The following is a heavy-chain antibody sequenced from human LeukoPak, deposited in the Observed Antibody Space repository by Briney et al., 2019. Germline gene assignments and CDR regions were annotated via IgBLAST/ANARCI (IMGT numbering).Heavy chain of an antibody. CDR1: GFTFSSYG. CDR3: ARGDKQQLVPDAFDI. J-gene: IGHJ3*02. CDR2: IWYDGGNK. Sequence: PGGSLRLSCAASGFTFSSYGMHWVRQAPGKGLEWVAVIWYDGGNKYYADSVKGRFTISRDNSKNTLYLQMNSLRAEDTAVYYCARGDKQQLVPDAFDIWGQGTMVTVSS. V-gene: IGHV3-33*01. D-gene: IGHD6-13*01.